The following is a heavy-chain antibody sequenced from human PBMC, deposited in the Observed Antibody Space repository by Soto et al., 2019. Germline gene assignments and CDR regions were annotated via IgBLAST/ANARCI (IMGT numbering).Heavy chain of an antibody. CDR2: ISYDGSNK. V-gene: IGHV3-30*18. J-gene: IGHJ4*02. CDR1: GFTFSSYG. CDR3: AKAQFEPLWFGELLSLDY. D-gene: IGHD3-10*01. Sequence: QVQLVESGGGVVQPGRSLRLSCAASGFTFSSYGMHWVRQAPGKGLEWVAVISYDGSNKYYADSVKGRFTISRDNSKNTLYLQMNSLRAEDTAVYYWAKAQFEPLWFGELLSLDYWGQGTLVTVSS.